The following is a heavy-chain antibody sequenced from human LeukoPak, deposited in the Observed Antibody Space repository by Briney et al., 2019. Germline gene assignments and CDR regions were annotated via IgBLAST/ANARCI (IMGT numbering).Heavy chain of an antibody. D-gene: IGHD3-22*01. CDR3: ARDQYYYDSSGYYHQEYFQH. V-gene: IGHV4-4*07. Sequence: SETLSLTCTVSGGSISSYYWSWIRQPAGKGLEWIGRIYTSGSTNYNPSLKSRVTMSVDTSKNQFSLKLSSVTAADTAVYYCARDQYYYDSSGYYHQEYFQHWGQGTLVTVSS. J-gene: IGHJ1*01. CDR1: GGSISSYY. CDR2: IYTSGST.